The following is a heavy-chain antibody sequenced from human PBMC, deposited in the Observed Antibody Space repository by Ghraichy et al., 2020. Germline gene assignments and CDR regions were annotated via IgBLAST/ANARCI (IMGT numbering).Heavy chain of an antibody. D-gene: IGHD6-6*01. CDR3: ARVRYSSSYDIVDS. Sequence: GGSLRLSCAASGFTFTKYWLSWVRQAPGEGLEWVANINQDGGTKHYVDSVKGRFTISRDNAKDSLFLQMNSLRAEDTAIYYCARVRYSSSYDIVDSWGQGILVTVSS. CDR2: INQDGGTK. V-gene: IGHV3-7*01. CDR1: GFTFTKYW. J-gene: IGHJ4*02.